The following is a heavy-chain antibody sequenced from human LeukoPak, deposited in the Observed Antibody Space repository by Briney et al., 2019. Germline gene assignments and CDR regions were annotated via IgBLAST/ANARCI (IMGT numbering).Heavy chain of an antibody. V-gene: IGHV1-8*01. CDR3: ARAAATANWFDP. J-gene: IGHJ5*02. Sequence: EASVKVSCKASGYTFTSYDINWVRQATGQGLEWMGWMNPNSGNTAYAQKFQGRVTMTRDTSITTAYMELSSLRSEDTAVYYCARAAATANWFDPWGQGTLVAASS. CDR2: MNPNSGNT. D-gene: IGHD6-13*01. CDR1: GYTFTSYD.